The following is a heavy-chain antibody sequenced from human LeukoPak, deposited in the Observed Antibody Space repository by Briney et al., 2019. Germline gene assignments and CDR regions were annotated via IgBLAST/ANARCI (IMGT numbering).Heavy chain of an antibody. Sequence: SETLSLTCTVSGCSLGSGCYYWSWLRPPAGKELEGVGHIYTSGSTKYNPSLKSRVTISADTSKNQFSLKLSSVTAADTAVYYCARDFVIAATTEYFQYWGQGTLVTVSS. CDR1: GCSLGSGCYY. CDR2: IYTSGST. J-gene: IGHJ1*01. V-gene: IGHV4-61*09. D-gene: IGHD6-13*01. CDR3: ARDFVIAATTEYFQY.